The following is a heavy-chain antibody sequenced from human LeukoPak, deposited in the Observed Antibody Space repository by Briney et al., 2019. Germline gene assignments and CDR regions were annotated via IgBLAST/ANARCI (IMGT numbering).Heavy chain of an antibody. CDR1: GGSISGYY. J-gene: IGHJ4*02. D-gene: IGHD2-2*01. V-gene: IGHV4-59*13. CDR3: ARQAFCSSSSCYPFHY. CDR2: IHYSGST. Sequence: SETLSLTCTVSGGSISGYYWSWLRQPPGKGLEGLGYIHYSGSTSYHPSLKSRVTMSVDTSKNQFSLKLSSVTAAATAVYYCARQAFCSSSSCYPFHYWGQGTLVTVSS.